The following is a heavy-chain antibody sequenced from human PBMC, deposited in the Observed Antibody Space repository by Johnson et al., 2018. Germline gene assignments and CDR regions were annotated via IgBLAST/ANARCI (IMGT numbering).Heavy chain of an antibody. CDR1: GFTFSGYS. J-gene: IGHJ6*03. Sequence: VQLVQSGGGLVKPGGSXRLSCAASGFTFSGYSMNWVRQAPGKGLAWVSALSGSGGSTYYADSVKGRFTIARDNSKNTLDLQMKIPRAEDTAVYYCAKEAPYSSGWSNYMEVWGKGTTVTVSS. V-gene: IGHV3-23*04. CDR2: LSGSGGST. CDR3: AKEAPYSSGWSNYMEV. D-gene: IGHD6-19*01.